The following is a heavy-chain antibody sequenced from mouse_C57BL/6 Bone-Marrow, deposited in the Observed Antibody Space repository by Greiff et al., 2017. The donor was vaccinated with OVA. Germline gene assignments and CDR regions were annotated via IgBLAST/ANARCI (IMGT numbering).Heavy chain of an antibody. CDR3: ARLGYYYGSSYDYAMDY. J-gene: IGHJ4*01. V-gene: IGHV7-3*01. Sequence: EVKLMESGGGLVQPGGSLSLSCAASGFTFTDYYMSWVRQPPGKALEWLGFIRNKANGYTTEYSASVKGRFTISRDNSQSILYLQMNALRAEDSATYYCARLGYYYGSSYDYAMDYWGQGTSVTVSS. CDR2: IRNKANGYTT. D-gene: IGHD1-1*01. CDR1: GFTFTDYY.